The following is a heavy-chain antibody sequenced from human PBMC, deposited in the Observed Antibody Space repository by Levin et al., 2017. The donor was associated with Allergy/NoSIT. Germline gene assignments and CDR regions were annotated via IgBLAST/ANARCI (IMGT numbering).Heavy chain of an antibody. J-gene: IGHJ6*03. CDR1: GGSISSSSYY. CDR2: IYYSGST. V-gene: IGHV4-39*01. Sequence: SETLSLTCTVSGGSISSSSYYWGWIRQPPGKGLEWIGSIYYSGSTYYNPSLKSRVTISVDTSKNQFSLKLSSVTAADTAVYYCARRAAYSYGPYYYYYMDVWGKGTTVTVSS. CDR3: ARRAAYSYGPYYYYYMDV. D-gene: IGHD5-18*01.